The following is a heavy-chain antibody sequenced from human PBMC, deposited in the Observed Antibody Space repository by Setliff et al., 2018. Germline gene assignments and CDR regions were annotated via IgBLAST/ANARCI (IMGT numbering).Heavy chain of an antibody. CDR3: ASGAIYWRKYDY. D-gene: IGHD5-12*01. V-gene: IGHV3-21*01. CDR2: SSTTGRYT. CDR1: GFTFSDHS. J-gene: IGHJ4*02. Sequence: GGSLRLSCAASGFTFSDHSMNWVRQAPGKGLEWVSSSSTTGRYTFYADSVEGRFTVSRDNAKNSLYLQMNSLRVEDTAVYFCASGAIYWRKYDYWGQGTLVTVSS.